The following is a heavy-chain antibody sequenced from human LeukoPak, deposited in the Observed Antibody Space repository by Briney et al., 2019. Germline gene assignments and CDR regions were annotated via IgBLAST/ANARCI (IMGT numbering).Heavy chain of an antibody. D-gene: IGHD6-6*01. CDR1: AYTFTGDY. Sequence: ASVKVSCKAPAYTFTGDYMHWVRQAPGQGLECMGRINPNSGGTNYARKFQGRVTMTRDTSISTAYMELSRLRSDDTAVYYCARVHLGIAARRSGWNAFDIWGQGTMVTVSS. V-gene: IGHV1-2*06. CDR3: ARVHLGIAARRSGWNAFDI. CDR2: INPNSGGT. J-gene: IGHJ3*02.